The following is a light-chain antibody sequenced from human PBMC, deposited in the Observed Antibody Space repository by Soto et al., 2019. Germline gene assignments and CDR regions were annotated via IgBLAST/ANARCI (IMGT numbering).Light chain of an antibody. V-gene: IGKV1-5*01. J-gene: IGKJ1*01. Sequence: DIQMTQSPSTLSASVGDRVTITCPASQSISSWLAWYQQKPGKAPKLLIYDASSLESGVPSRFSGSGSGTEFTLTISSPQPDDFATYYCQQYNSYPRTFGQGTKVEIK. CDR3: QQYNSYPRT. CDR2: DAS. CDR1: QSISSW.